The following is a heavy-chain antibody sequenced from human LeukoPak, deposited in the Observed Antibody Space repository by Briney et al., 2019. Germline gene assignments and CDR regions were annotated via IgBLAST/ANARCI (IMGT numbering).Heavy chain of an antibody. D-gene: IGHD2-2*02. CDR1: GGSFSGYY. CDR2: INHSGST. V-gene: IGHV4-34*01. CDR3: AREGYCSSTSCYNAPLDV. Sequence: PSETLSLTCAVYGGSFSGYYWSWIRQPPGKGLEWIGEINHSGSTNYNPSPKSRVTISVDTSKNQFSLKLSSVTAADTAVYYCAREGYCSSTSCYNAPLDVWGKGTTVTVSS. J-gene: IGHJ6*04.